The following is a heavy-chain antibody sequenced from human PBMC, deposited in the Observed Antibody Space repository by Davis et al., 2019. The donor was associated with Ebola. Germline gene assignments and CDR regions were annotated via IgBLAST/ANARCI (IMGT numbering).Heavy chain of an antibody. V-gene: IGHV1-69*13. CDR1: GYTFTSYG. Sequence: SVKVSCKASGYTFTSYGISWVRQAPGQGLEWMGGIIPIFGTANYAQKFQGRVTITADESTSTAYMELSSLRSEDTAVYYCARVVVVVAARESYYFDYWGQGTLVTVSS. CDR3: ARVVVVVAARESYYFDY. CDR2: IIPIFGTA. D-gene: IGHD2-15*01. J-gene: IGHJ4*02.